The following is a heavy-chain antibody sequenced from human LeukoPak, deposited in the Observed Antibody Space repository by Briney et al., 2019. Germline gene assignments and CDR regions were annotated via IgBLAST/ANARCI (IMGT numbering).Heavy chain of an antibody. J-gene: IGHJ6*02. Sequence: PGRSLRLSCAGSGLTFSSYGMHWVRQAPGKGLEWVAVISYDGSNKYYADSVKGRFTISRDNSKNTLYLQMNSLRAEDTAVYYCAKVVVNKGYYYYFGMDVWGQGTTVTVSS. CDR2: ISYDGSNK. CDR1: GLTFSSYG. V-gene: IGHV3-30*18. CDR3: AKVVVNKGYYYYFGMDV. D-gene: IGHD2-15*01.